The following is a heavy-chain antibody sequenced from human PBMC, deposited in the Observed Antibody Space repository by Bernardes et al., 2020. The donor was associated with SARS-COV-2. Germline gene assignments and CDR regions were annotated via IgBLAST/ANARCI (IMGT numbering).Heavy chain of an antibody. CDR2: IWHDGSNK. J-gene: IGHJ6*02. V-gene: IGHV3-33*08. Sequence: GGSLSLSCVASGFTFSNYGVHWVRQVPGKGLEWVAMIWHDGSNKYYADSVKGRFTISRDDSKNSVYLQMNSLKIEDTAVYYCARDQWRPDYYYGLDVWGQGTKVTVS. CDR3: ARDQWRPDYYYGLDV. CDR1: GFTFSNYG. D-gene: IGHD6-19*01.